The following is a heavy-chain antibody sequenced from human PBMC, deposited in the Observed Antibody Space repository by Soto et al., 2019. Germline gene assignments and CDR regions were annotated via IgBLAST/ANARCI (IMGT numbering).Heavy chain of an antibody. D-gene: IGHD3-10*01. J-gene: IGHJ1*01. CDR2: IYWDDDK. Sequence: QITLKESGPTLVKPTQTLTLTCTFSGFSLSTSGVGVGWIRQPPGKALEWLALIYWDDDKRYSPSLKSRLTITNDTSKNQVVLTMTNMDPVDTATYYCAHRRSGWFGELEYFQHWGQGTLVTVSS. CDR3: AHRRSGWFGELEYFQH. V-gene: IGHV2-5*02. CDR1: GFSLSTSGVG.